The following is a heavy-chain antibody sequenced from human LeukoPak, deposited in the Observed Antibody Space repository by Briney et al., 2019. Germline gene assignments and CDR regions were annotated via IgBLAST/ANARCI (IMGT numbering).Heavy chain of an antibody. J-gene: IGHJ6*03. V-gene: IGHV4-34*01. CDR2: INHSGST. CDR1: GGSFSPYW. Sequence: SETLSLTCAVYGGSFSPYWWSWIRQPPGKGLEWIGEINHSGSTNYNPSLKSRVIISVDTSKNQFSLKLSSVTAADTAMYYCARGLGGYDILTGYYAYYYYMDVWGKGTTVTISS. CDR3: ARGLGGYDILTGYYAYYYYMDV. D-gene: IGHD3-9*01.